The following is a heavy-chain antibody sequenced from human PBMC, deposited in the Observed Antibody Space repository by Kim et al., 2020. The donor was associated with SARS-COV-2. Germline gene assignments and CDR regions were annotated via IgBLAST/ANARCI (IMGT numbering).Heavy chain of an antibody. J-gene: IGHJ4*02. Sequence: ASVKVSCKASGYTFINYVMHWVRQAPRQRLEWMGLISIGHDDTKYSQKSRGRVTITRDTTASTAYMELSSLRSEDTAVYYCARGSGWAFDYWGQGTLVTVAS. CDR3: ARGSGWAFDY. CDR1: GYTFINYV. V-gene: IGHV1-3*04. D-gene: IGHD6-19*01. CDR2: ISIGHDDT.